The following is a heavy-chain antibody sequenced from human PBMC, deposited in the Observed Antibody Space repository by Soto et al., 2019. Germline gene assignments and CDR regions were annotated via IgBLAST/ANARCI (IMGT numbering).Heavy chain of an antibody. D-gene: IGHD3-10*01. V-gene: IGHV4-30-2*01. J-gene: IGHJ4*02. CDR3: ARVPDY. CDR2: SYHSVST. CDR1: GGSISSGGYS. Sequence: QLQLQESGSGLVKPSQTLSLTCAVSGGSISSGGYSWSWIRQPPGQGLEWIAYSYHSVSTYYNPSLKSRVTISVVRSKNQFSLKRSSVTAAHTAVYYCARVPDYWGQGTLVTVSS.